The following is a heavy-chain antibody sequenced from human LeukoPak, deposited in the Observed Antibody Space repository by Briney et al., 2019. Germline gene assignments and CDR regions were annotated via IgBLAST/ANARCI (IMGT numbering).Heavy chain of an antibody. CDR2: IGPAGDT. CDR3: ARADLRGCSLHY. V-gene: IGHV3-13*01. CDR1: GFTFSNYD. D-gene: IGHD5-18*01. J-gene: IGHJ4*01. Sequence: GGSLRLSCAASGFTFSNYDMHWVRQAIGEGLEWVSGIGPAGDTYYGGSVKGRFTSSRENAKNFLYLQMNSLRAGDTAVYYCARADLRGCSLHYWGQGTLVTVSS.